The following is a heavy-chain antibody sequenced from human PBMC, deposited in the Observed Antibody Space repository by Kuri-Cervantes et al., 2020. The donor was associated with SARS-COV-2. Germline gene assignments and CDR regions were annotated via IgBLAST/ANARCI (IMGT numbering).Heavy chain of an antibody. CDR1: GYTLSEVC. D-gene: IGHD4-17*01. CDR2: FDPEDGET. CDR3: ATGTFTVTPDY. V-gene: IGHV1-24*01. Sequence: ASVKVSCKLSGYTLSEVCMNWVRQAPGKGLEWMGGFDPEDGETIYAQKFQGRVTMTEDTSTDTAYMELSSLRSEDTAVYYCATGTFTVTPDYWGQGTLVTVSS. J-gene: IGHJ4*02.